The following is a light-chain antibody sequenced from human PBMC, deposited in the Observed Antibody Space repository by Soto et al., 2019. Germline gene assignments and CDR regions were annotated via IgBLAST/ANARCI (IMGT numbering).Light chain of an antibody. V-gene: IGKV1-5*03. Sequence: DIQMTQSPSTLSASVGARVPITGRASQSISSWLAWYQQKPGKAPKLLIYKASSLESGVPSRFSGSGSGTEFTLTISSLQPDDFATYYCQQYNSYSWTFGQGTKVDI. CDR2: KAS. CDR1: QSISSW. J-gene: IGKJ1*01. CDR3: QQYNSYSWT.